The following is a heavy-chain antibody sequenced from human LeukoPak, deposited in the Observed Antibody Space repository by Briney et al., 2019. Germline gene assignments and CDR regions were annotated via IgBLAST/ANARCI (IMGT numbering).Heavy chain of an antibody. J-gene: IGHJ4*02. CDR2: IYPRASDT. CDR3: TRRGFDL. V-gene: IGHV5-51*01. CDR1: GYNCPNYW. Sequence: GESLKISCKGSGYNCPNYWIGWVRQLPGKGLEWMGIIYPRASDTRYSPSFQGHVVISVDKSINTAYLQLSSLKVSDSAMYFCTRRGFDLWGQGTQVTVSS.